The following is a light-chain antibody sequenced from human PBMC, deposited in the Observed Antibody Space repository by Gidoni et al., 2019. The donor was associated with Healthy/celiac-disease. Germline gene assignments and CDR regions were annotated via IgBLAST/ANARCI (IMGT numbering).Light chain of an antibody. Sequence: EIVLKQSPATLSLSPGERATLSCTASQSVSSYLAWYQQKPGQAPRLLIYDASNRATGIPARFSGSGSGTDFTLTISSLEPEDFAVYYCQQRRNWPPLTFGGGTKVEIK. CDR1: QSVSSY. V-gene: IGKV3-11*01. J-gene: IGKJ4*01. CDR3: QQRRNWPPLT. CDR2: DAS.